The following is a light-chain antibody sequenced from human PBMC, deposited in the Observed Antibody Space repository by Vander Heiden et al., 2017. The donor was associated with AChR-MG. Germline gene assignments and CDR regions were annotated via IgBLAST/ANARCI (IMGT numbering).Light chain of an antibody. CDR3: NSHGNDNTVT. Sequence: SSELTQDPAVSVALGQTVTTTSQGDSLKPYYVTWYQQKPGQAPILVIYDKNNRPSGIPDRFSGSVSGDTASLTITGAQAEDEADYYCNSHGNDNTVTFGGGTKLTVL. CDR2: DKN. CDR1: SLKPYY. J-gene: IGLJ2*01. V-gene: IGLV3-19*01.